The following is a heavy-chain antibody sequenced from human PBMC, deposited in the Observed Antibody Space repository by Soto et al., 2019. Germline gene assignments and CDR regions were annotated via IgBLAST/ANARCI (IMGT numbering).Heavy chain of an antibody. CDR1: GGSISSYY. V-gene: IGHV4-59*01. J-gene: IGHJ4*02. CDR3: ARGPAAPSPHKTLDY. CDR2: IYYSGRT. Sequence: QVQLQESGPGLVKPSETLSLTCTVSGGSISSYYWSWIRQPPGKGLEWIGYIYYSGRTNYNPSLKSRVTISVDTSKNQFSLKLSSLTAADTAVYYCARGPAAPSPHKTLDYWGQGTLVTVSS. D-gene: IGHD6-25*01.